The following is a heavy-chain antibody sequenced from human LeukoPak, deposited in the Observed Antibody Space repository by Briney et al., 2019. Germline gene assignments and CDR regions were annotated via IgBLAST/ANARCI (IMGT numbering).Heavy chain of an antibody. V-gene: IGHV4-61*02. D-gene: IGHD3-22*01. CDR3: ARAQVTDYYDSSGPFDY. J-gene: IGHJ4*02. Sequence: SQTLSLTCTVSGGSISSGSYYWSWIRQPAGKGLEWIGRIYTSGSTNYNPSLKSRVTISVDTPKNQFSLKLSSVTAADTAVYYCARAQVTDYYDSSGPFDYWGQGTLVTVSS. CDR1: GGSISSGSYY. CDR2: IYTSGST.